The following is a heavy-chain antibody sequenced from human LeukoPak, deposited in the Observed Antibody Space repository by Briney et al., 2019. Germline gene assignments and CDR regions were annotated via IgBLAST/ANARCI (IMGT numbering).Heavy chain of an antibody. CDR2: ISWNSGSI. Sequence: GRSLRLSCAASGFTFDDHAKHWVRQAPGKGLEWVSGISWNSGSIGYADSVKGRFTISRDNAKNSLYLQMNSLRAEDTALYYCAKSLEMATIEGNDYYYYGMDVWGQGTTVTVSS. J-gene: IGHJ6*02. V-gene: IGHV3-9*01. CDR3: AKSLEMATIEGNDYYYYGMDV. D-gene: IGHD5-24*01. CDR1: GFTFDDHA.